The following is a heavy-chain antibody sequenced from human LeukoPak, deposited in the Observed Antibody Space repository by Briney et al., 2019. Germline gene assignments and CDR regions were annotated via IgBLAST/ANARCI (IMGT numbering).Heavy chain of an antibody. J-gene: IGHJ4*02. CDR2: ISGSGGST. Sequence: PGGSLRLSCAASGFTFSSYSMNWVRQATGKGLEWVSSISGSGGSTYYADSVKGRFTISRDNSKNTLYLQMNSLRAEDTAVYYCAKDDYYDSSGYYYGGYWGQGTLVTVSS. V-gene: IGHV3-23*01. CDR1: GFTFSSYS. CDR3: AKDDYYDSSGYYYGGY. D-gene: IGHD3-22*01.